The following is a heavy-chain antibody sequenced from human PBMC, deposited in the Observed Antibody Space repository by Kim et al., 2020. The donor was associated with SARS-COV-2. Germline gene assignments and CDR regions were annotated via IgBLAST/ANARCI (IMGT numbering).Heavy chain of an antibody. CDR2: IRSKANSYAT. CDR1: GFTFSGSA. J-gene: IGHJ4*02. Sequence: GGSLRLSCAASGFTFSGSAMHWVRQASGKGLEWVGRIRSKANSYATAYAASVKGRFTISRDDSKNTAYLQMNSLKTEDTAVYYCTSGLGYCSGGSCSWGRDYWGQGTLVTVSS. CDR3: TSGLGYCSGGSCSWGRDY. V-gene: IGHV3-73*01. D-gene: IGHD2-15*01.